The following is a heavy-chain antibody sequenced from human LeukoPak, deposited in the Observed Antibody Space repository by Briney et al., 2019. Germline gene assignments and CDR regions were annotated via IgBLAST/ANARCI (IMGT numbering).Heavy chain of an antibody. V-gene: IGHV4-34*01. J-gene: IGHJ5*02. Sequence: PSETLSLTCAVYGGSFSGYYWNWIRQPPGKGPEWIGEIDHSGSTNYNPSLKSRVTISVDTSKNEFSLELSSVTAADTAVYYCARVSNWFDPWGQGTLVTVSS. CDR1: GGSFSGYY. CDR2: IDHSGST. CDR3: ARVSNWFDP.